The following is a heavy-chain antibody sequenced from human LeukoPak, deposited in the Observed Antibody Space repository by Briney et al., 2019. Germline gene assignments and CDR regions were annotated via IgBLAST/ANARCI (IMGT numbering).Heavy chain of an antibody. CDR2: IYYSGST. D-gene: IGHD3-3*01. Sequence: PSETLSLTCTVSGGSISSSSYYWGWIRQPPGKGLEWIGRIYYSGSTYYNPSLKSRVAISVDTSKNQFSLKLSSVTAADTAVYYCARWSGDYSFDFWGQGTLVTVSS. V-gene: IGHV4-39*07. CDR1: GGSISSSSYY. CDR3: ARWSGDYSFDF. J-gene: IGHJ4*02.